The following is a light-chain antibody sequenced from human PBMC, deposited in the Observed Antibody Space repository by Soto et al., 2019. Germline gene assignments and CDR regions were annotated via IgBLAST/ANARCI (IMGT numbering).Light chain of an antibody. J-gene: IGLJ2*01. CDR1: SSNIGAGYD. CDR2: GNS. CDR3: QSYDSSLSGSVFPVV. Sequence: QSVLTQPPSVSGAPGQRVTISCTGSSSNIGAGYDVHWYQQLPGTAPKLLIYGNSNRPSGVPDRFSGSKSGTSASLAITGRQDEDEADYYCQSYDSSLSGSVFPVVFGGGTKVTVL. V-gene: IGLV1-40*01.